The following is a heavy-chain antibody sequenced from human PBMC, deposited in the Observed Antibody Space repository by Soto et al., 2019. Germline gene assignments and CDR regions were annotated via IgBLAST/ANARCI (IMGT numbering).Heavy chain of an antibody. D-gene: IGHD3-9*01. J-gene: IGHJ4*02. CDR3: AKEPAYDILTGPFDY. CDR1: GFTFSSYA. V-gene: IGHV3-23*01. CDR2: ISGSGGST. Sequence: GGSLRLSCAASGFTFSSYAMSWVRQAPGKGLEWVSAISGSGGSTYYVDTVKGRFTISRDNSKNTLYLQMNSLRAEDTAVYYCAKEPAYDILTGPFDYWGQGTLVTVSS.